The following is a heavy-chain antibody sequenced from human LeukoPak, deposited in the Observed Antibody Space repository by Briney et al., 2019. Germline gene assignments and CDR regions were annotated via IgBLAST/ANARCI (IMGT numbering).Heavy chain of an antibody. J-gene: IGHJ4*02. D-gene: IGHD6-13*01. Sequence: GGSLRLSCAASGFTFSSYGMHWVRQAPGKGLEWVAVISYDGSNKYYADSVKGRFTISRDNSKNTLYLQMNSLRAEDTAVYYCAKVFVGIAAAGSYYFDYWGQGTLVTVSS. CDR2: ISYDGSNK. CDR3: AKVFVGIAAAGSYYFDY. V-gene: IGHV3-30*18. CDR1: GFTFSSYG.